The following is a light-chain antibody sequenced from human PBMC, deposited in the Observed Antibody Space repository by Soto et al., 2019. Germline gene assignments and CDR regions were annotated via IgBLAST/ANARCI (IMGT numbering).Light chain of an antibody. CDR3: GTWDSGLTVVL. J-gene: IGLJ2*01. V-gene: IGLV1-51*02. CDR1: SSNIGNNY. CDR2: EDN. Sequence: QSVLTQPPSVSAAPGQKVTISCSGSSSNIGNNYVSWYRQLPGTAPKLLIYEDNKRPSGIPDRFSGSKSGTSATLGITGLQTGDEAGYYCGTWDSGLTVVLFGGGTQLTVL.